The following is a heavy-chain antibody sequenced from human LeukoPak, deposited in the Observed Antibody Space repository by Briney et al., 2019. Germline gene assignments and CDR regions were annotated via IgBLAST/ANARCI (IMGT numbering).Heavy chain of an antibody. CDR1: GYTFTSYG. CDR2: ISAYNGNT. D-gene: IGHD3-22*01. J-gene: IGHJ4*02. V-gene: IGHV1-18*01. CDR3: ARDPFGDDSSGYYYGHEDY. Sequence: ASVKVSCKASGYTFTSYGISWVRQAPGQGLEWMGWISAYNGNTNYAQKLQGRVTMTTDTSTSTAYMELRSLRSDDTAVYYCARDPFGDDSSGYYYGHEDYWGQGTLVTVSS.